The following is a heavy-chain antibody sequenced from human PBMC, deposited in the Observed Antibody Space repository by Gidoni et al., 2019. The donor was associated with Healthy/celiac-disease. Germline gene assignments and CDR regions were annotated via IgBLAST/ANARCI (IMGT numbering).Heavy chain of an antibody. CDR3: ARSKGYSGYEPLYYLDY. V-gene: IGHV1-69*01. J-gene: IGHJ4*02. Sequence: QVQLVQSGAEVKKPRSSVNVSCKASGGTFSIYAIRWVRQAPGQGLEWMGGIIPIFGTANDAQKFQGRVTITAEESTSTAYMELSSLRSEDTAVYYCARSKGYSGYEPLYYLDYWGQGTLVTVSS. D-gene: IGHD5-12*01. CDR1: GGTFSIYA. CDR2: IIPIFGTA.